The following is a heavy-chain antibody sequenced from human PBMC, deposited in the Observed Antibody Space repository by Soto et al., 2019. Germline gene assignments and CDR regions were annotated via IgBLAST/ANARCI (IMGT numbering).Heavy chain of an antibody. CDR3: ARGLYYGSGSPTLYYYYYMDV. Sequence: GGSLRLSCAASGFTFSSYWMSWVRQAPGKGLEWVANIKQDGSEKYYVDSVKGRFTISRDNAKNSLYLQMNSLRAEDTAVYYCARGLYYGSGSPTLYYYYYMDVWGKGTTVTVSS. V-gene: IGHV3-7*04. CDR2: IKQDGSEK. J-gene: IGHJ6*03. CDR1: GFTFSSYW. D-gene: IGHD3-10*01.